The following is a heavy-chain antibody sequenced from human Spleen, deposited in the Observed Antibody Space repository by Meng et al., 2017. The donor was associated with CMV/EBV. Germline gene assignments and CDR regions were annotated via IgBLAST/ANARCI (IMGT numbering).Heavy chain of an antibody. CDR2: ISSSSSYI. CDR1: GFAVSDNY. V-gene: IGHV3-21*01. CDR3: ASTYCSSTSCDTGYYYYYGMDV. J-gene: IGHJ6*02. Sequence: GESLKISCEASGFAVSDNYMNWVRQAPGKGLEWVSSISSSSSYIYYADSVKGRFTISRDNAKNSLYLQMNSLRAEDTAVYYCASTYCSSTSCDTGYYYYYGMDVWGQGTTVTVSS. D-gene: IGHD2-2*02.